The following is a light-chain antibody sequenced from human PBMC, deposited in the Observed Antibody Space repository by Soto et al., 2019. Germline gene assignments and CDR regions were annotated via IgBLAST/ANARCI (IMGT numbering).Light chain of an antibody. CDR3: QQSYSTFRT. CDR1: QTISSW. V-gene: IGKV1-5*01. CDR2: DAS. Sequence: DIHMTQSPSTLSASVGDRVTITCRASQTISSWLAWYQQKPGKAPTLLIYDASTLQSGVPSRFSGSGSGTDFTLTISSLQPDDFATYYCQQSYSTFRTFGGGTKVDIK. J-gene: IGKJ4*01.